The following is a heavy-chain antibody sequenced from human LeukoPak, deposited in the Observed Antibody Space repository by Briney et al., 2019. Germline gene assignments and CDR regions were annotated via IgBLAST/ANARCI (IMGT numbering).Heavy chain of an antibody. CDR3: ARDVIGYFDY. CDR2: IWYDGSNK. CDR1: GFTFSSYG. Sequence: PGRSLRLSCAASGFTFSSYGMHWVRQAPGKRLEWVAVIWYDGSNKYYADSVKGRFTTSRDNSKNTLYLQMNSLRAEDTAVYYCARDVIGYFDYWGQGTLVTVSS. D-gene: IGHD2/OR15-2a*01. V-gene: IGHV3-33*01. J-gene: IGHJ4*02.